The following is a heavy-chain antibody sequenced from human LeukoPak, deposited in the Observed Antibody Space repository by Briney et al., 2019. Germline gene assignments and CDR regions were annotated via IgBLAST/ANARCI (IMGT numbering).Heavy chain of an antibody. CDR1: GFTLSSYS. J-gene: IGHJ4*02. D-gene: IGHD4-17*01. CDR2: ISSGSSYI. CDR3: ARDFNGDYVY. Sequence: GGSLRLSCAASGFTLSSYSMNWVRQAPGKGLEWVSSISSGSSYIYYADSVKGRFTISRDNAKNSLYLQMNSLRAEDTAVYYCARDFNGDYVYWGQGTLVTVSS. V-gene: IGHV3-21*01.